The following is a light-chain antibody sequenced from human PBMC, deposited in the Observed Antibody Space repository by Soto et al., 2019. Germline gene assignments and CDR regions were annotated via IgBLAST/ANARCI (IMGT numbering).Light chain of an antibody. V-gene: IGKV3-20*01. J-gene: IGKJ5*01. CDR3: QQYGGSPIT. CDR2: GAS. Sequence: EIVLTQSPVTLSVSPGERVTLSCRASQSVTTRLAWYQHKPGQAPTLLMSGASNRASGVPVRFSGSGSGTDFTLTITRLEPEDFALYYCQQYGGSPITFGLGTRLEIK. CDR1: QSVTTR.